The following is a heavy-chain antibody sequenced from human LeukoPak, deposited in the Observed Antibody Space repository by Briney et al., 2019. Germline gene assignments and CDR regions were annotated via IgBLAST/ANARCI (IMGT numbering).Heavy chain of an antibody. CDR2: INPSGGST. V-gene: IGHV1-46*01. CDR1: GYTFTSYY. J-gene: IGHJ3*02. CDR3: TRWGGDYYDSSGPPLDAFDI. D-gene: IGHD3-22*01. Sequence: ASVKVSCKASGYTFTSYYMHWVRQAPGQGLEWMGIINPSGGSTSYAQKFQGRVTMTRDTSTSTVYMELRSLRSDDTAVYYCTRWGGDYYDSSGPPLDAFDIRGQGTMVTVSS.